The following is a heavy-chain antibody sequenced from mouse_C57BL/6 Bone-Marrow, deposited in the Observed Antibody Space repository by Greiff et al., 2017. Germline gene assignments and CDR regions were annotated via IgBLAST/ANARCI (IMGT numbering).Heavy chain of an antibody. V-gene: IGHV1-72*01. Sequence: QVQLQQPGAELVKPGASVKLSCKASGYTFTSYWMHWVKQRPGRGLEWIGRIGPNSGGTKYNEKFKSKATLTVDKPSSTAYMQLSSLTSEDSAVYYCAREDWSYAMDYWGQGTSVTVSS. CDR3: AREDWSYAMDY. D-gene: IGHD4-1*01. CDR2: IGPNSGGT. J-gene: IGHJ4*01. CDR1: GYTFTSYW.